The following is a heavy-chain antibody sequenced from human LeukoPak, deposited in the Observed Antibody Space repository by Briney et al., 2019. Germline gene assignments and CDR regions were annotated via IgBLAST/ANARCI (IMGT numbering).Heavy chain of an antibody. CDR3: AKDHGGSLTLDY. V-gene: IGHV3-23*01. J-gene: IGHJ4*02. CDR2: ISGSGGST. CDR1: GFTFSSYA. Sequence: GGSLRLACAASGFTFSSYAMSWVRQAPGKGLEWVSAISGSGGSTYYADSVKGRFTISRDNSKNTLYLQMNSLRAEDTAVYYCAKDHGGSLTLDYWGQGTLVTVSS. D-gene: IGHD1-26*01.